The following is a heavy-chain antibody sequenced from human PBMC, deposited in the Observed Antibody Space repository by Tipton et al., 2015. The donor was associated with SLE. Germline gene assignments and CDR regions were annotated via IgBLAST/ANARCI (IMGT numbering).Heavy chain of an antibody. Sequence: SLRLSCAASGFTFSSYEMNWVRQAPGKGLEWVSYISSSGSTIYYADSVKGRFTISRDNAKISLYLQMNSLRAEDTAVYYCARGTGELDCDYGGQRSRVTVSS. V-gene: IGHV3-48*03. CDR2: ISSSGSTI. D-gene: IGHD1-26*01. CDR3: ARGTGELDCDY. CDR1: GFTFSSYE. J-gene: IGHJ4*02.